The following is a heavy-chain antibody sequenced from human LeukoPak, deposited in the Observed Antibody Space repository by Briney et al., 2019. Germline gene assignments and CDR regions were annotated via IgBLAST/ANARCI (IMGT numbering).Heavy chain of an antibody. D-gene: IGHD3-16*02. CDR2: ITSSGSST. CDR1: GFTFSDHD. J-gene: IGHJ4*02. CDR3: ARERTNRYGDCYDC. Sequence: GGSLRLSCAASGFTFSDHDMNWVRRAPGKGLEWVSFITSSGSSTYYADSVKGRFTISRDNARNSLYLEMNSLRAEDTALYYCARERTNRYGDCYDCWGQGTLVTVSS. V-gene: IGHV3-48*03.